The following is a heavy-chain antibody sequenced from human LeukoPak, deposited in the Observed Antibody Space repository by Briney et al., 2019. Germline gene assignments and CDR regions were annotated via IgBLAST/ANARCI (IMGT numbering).Heavy chain of an antibody. J-gene: IGHJ4*02. CDR2: LIPIFGTS. V-gene: IGHV1-69*13. CDR3: AGRIYYYDSSGPTDY. D-gene: IGHD3-22*01. Sequence: ASVKVSCKASGGTFSSYAISWVRQAPGQGLEWMGGLIPIFGTSNYAQKFQGRVTITADESTSTAYMELSSLRSEDTAVYYCAGRIYYYDSSGPTDYWGQGTLVTVSS. CDR1: GGTFSSYA.